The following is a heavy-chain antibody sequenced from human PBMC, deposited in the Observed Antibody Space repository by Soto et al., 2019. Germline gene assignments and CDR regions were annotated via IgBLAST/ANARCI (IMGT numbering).Heavy chain of an antibody. CDR2: IYRDGST. CDR1: GFTVSSNY. V-gene: IGHV3-53*01. Sequence: EVQLVESGGGLIQPGGSLRLSCAASGFTVSSNYMSWVRQAPGKGLEWVSVIYRDGSTYYADSVKGRFIISRDHSKNTLYIQMNSLSADDAAVYYCASGGGTYCGGDCSRAFDYWGQGTLVTVSS. CDR3: ASGGGTYCGGDCSRAFDY. J-gene: IGHJ4*02. D-gene: IGHD2-21*02.